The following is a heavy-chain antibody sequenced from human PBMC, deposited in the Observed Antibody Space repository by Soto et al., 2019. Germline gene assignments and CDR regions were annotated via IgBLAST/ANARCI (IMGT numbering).Heavy chain of an antibody. CDR2: IYTSGST. Sequence: LSLTCTVSGGSVSSGSYYRSWIRQPPGKGLEWIGRIYTSGSTNYNPSLKSRVTMSVDTSKNQFSLKLSSVTAADTAVYYCARGYYYGSGSYYLDYYYYGMDVWGQGTTVTVSS. V-gene: IGHV4-61*02. CDR1: GGSVSSGSYY. D-gene: IGHD3-10*01. J-gene: IGHJ6*02. CDR3: ARGYYYGSGSYYLDYYYYGMDV.